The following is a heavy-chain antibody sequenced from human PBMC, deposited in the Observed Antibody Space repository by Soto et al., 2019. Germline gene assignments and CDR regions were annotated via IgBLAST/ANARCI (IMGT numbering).Heavy chain of an antibody. Sequence: EVQLLESGGGLVQPGGSLRLSCAASGFTFSSYAMSWVRQAPGKGLEWVSAISGSGGSTYYADSVKGRFTIARDNSKNTLYLQVNSLRAEDPAVYYCTKTSRGFVVVVPLEYWGQGTLVTVSS. D-gene: IGHD2-2*01. CDR3: TKTSRGFVVVVPLEY. CDR2: ISGSGGST. CDR1: GFTFSSYA. V-gene: IGHV3-23*01. J-gene: IGHJ4*02.